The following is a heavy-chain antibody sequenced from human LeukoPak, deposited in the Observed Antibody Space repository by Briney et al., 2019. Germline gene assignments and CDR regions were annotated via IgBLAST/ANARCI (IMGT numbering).Heavy chain of an antibody. Sequence: SETLSLTCTVSGYSISSGYYWGWIRQPPGKGLEWIGSIYHSGSTYYNPSLKSRVTISVDTSKNQLSLKLNSVTAADTAVYYCARVAAGIGFFQHWGQGTLVTVSS. CDR1: GYSISSGYY. CDR3: ARVAAGIGFFQH. D-gene: IGHD6-13*01. CDR2: IYHSGST. V-gene: IGHV4-38-2*02. J-gene: IGHJ1*01.